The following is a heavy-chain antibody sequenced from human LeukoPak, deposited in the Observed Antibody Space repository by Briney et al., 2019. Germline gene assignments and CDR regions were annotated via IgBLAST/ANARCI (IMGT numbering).Heavy chain of an antibody. D-gene: IGHD5-18*01. CDR2: INHNGGT. V-gene: IGHV4-34*01. CDR1: SGSLSNYY. J-gene: IGHJ6*02. CDR3: ARSYNYGPLL. Sequence: SETLSLTCAVYSGSLSNYYWSWIRQSPDKGLVWIGEINHNGGTNYNPSLKSRVTISVDTSKNQVSLKLGSVTAADTAVYYCARSYNYGPLLWGQGTTVTVSS.